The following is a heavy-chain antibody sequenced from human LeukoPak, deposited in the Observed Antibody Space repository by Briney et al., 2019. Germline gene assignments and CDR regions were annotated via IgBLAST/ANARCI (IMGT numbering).Heavy chain of an antibody. D-gene: IGHD5-12*01. V-gene: IGHV4-38-2*02. CDR1: GYPINIDYS. CDR3: ARDKGYAVH. J-gene: IGHJ4*02. Sequence: KASETLSLTCFVSGYPINIDYSWGWIRQSPGKGLEWIGVISPKGITYYNPSLRGRVSISPDTSKNQFSLKLSSVTAADTAVYYCARDKGYAVHWGQGTLVTVSS. CDR2: ISPKGIT.